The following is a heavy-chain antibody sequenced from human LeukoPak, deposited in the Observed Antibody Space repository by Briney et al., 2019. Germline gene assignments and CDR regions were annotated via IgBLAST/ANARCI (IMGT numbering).Heavy chain of an antibody. J-gene: IGHJ5*02. CDR3: ARAYSSSWYWFDP. V-gene: IGHV4-59*08. CDR1: GASITTYY. D-gene: IGHD6-13*01. Sequence: PSETLSLTCSVSGASITTYYWNWIRQSPGKGLEWIGYMYHTGTSDYNPSLKSRVTISVDTSKNQFSLKLSSVTAADTAVYYCARAYSSSWYWFDPWGQGTLVTVSS. CDR2: MYHTGTS.